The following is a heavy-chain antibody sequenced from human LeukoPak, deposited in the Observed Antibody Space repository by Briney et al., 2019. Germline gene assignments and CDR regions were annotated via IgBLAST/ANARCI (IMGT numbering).Heavy chain of an antibody. CDR1: GFTFSDYY. J-gene: IGHJ4*02. Sequence: GGSLRLSCAASGFTFSDYYMSWIRQAPGKGLEWVSYISSSGGTIYYADSVKGRFTISRDNAKNSLYLRMNSLRAEDTAVYYCARDPSIYGSGSYFDYWGQGTLVTVSS. D-gene: IGHD3-10*01. CDR3: ARDPSIYGSGSYFDY. V-gene: IGHV3-11*01. CDR2: ISSSGGTI.